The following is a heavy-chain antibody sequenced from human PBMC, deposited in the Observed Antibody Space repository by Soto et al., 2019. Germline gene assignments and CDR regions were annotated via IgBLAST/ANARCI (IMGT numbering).Heavy chain of an antibody. CDR3: PRGRLRFWEWLIDY. J-gene: IGHJ4*02. Sequence: QVQLQQWGAGLLKPSETLSLTCAVYGGSFSGYYWSWIRQPPGQGLEWIGEINHSGSTNYNPSVQSRVTISVDTSKNQFYLKLSSVTAADKAVYYCPRGRLRFWEWLIDYWGQGTLVTVSS. D-gene: IGHD3-3*01. CDR1: GGSFSGYY. V-gene: IGHV4-34*01. CDR2: INHSGST.